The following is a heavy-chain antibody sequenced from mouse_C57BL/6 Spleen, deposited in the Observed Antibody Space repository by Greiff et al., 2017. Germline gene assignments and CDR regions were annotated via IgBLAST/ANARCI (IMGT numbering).Heavy chain of an antibody. D-gene: IGHD1-1*01. CDR1: GYSITSGYY. CDR3: ARAPYYYGSRRSYYFDY. J-gene: IGHJ2*01. V-gene: IGHV3-6*01. CDR2: ISYDGSN. Sequence: EVQLQESGPGLVKPSQSLSLTCSVTGYSITSGYYWNWIRQFPGNKLEWMGYISYDGSNNYNPSLKNRISITRDTSKNQFFLKLNSVTTEDTATYYCARAPYYYGSRRSYYFDYWGQGTTLTVSS.